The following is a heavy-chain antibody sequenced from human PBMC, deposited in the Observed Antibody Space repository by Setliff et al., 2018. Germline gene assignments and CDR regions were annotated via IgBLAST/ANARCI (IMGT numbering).Heavy chain of an antibody. Sequence: SVKVSCKASGYTFINYEINWVRQAPGQGLEWMGGIIPILDDINQAQKFEGRATFTTDESTSTAYMELSSLTPDDTAVYYCARAIYEPFRESHNWFGPWGPGTLVTVSS. CDR3: ARAIYEPFRESHNWFGP. CDR2: IIPILDDI. V-gene: IGHV1-69*05. J-gene: IGHJ5*02. D-gene: IGHD3-16*01. CDR1: GYTFINYE.